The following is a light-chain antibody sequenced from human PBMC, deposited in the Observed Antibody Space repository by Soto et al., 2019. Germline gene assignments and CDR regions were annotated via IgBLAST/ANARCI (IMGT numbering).Light chain of an antibody. J-gene: IGKJ1*01. V-gene: IGKV3-20*01. Sequence: EIVLTQSPGTLSLSPGERATLSCRASQSVRSNYLAWYQQRPGQPPSLLIYGASSRATGIPDRFSGSGSGTDFTLTISRLEPEDFAVYDCQQYANSPRTFGQGTKVEIK. CDR3: QQYANSPRT. CDR1: QSVRSNY. CDR2: GAS.